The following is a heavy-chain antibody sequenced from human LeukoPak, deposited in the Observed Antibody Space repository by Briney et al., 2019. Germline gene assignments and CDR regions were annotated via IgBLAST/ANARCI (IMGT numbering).Heavy chain of an antibody. CDR2: ISWNSGSI. D-gene: IGHD6-13*01. CDR1: GFTFDDYA. V-gene: IGHV3-9*01. CDR3: AKSPIAAAGALDY. J-gene: IGHJ4*02. Sequence: PGGSLRLSCAASGFTFDDYAMHWVRQAPGKGLEWVSGISWNSGSIGYADSVKGRFTISRDNAKNSLYLQMNSLRAEDTALYYCAKSPIAAAGALDYWGQGTLVTVSS.